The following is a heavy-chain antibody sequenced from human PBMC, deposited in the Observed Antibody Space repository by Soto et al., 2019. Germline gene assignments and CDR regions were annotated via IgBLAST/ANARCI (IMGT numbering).Heavy chain of an antibody. D-gene: IGHD3-10*01. CDR2: IYYSGST. CDR3: ARTKYGELSYFDY. J-gene: IGHJ4*02. CDR1: GGSISSSSYY. Sequence: SETLSLTCTVSGGSISSSSYYWGRLRQPPGKGLEWIGYIYYSGSTNYNPSLKSRVTISVDTSKNQFSLKLSSVTAADTAVYYCARTKYGELSYFDYWGQGTLVTVSS. V-gene: IGHV4-61*05.